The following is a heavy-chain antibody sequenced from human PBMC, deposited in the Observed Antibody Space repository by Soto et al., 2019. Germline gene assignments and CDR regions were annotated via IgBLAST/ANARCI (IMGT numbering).Heavy chain of an antibody. CDR3: ARVRYCSGGSCYPRFDP. CDR1: GGSISSGRYY. J-gene: IGHJ5*02. V-gene: IGHV4-31*01. Sequence: QVQLQESGPGLVKPSQTLSLTSTVSGGSISSGRYYWSWIRHHPGKGLEWIGYIYYSGSTYYNPSLKSLVTISVDTSKNQFSLKLSSVTAADTAVYYCARVRYCSGGSCYPRFDPWGQGTLVTVSS. CDR2: IYYSGST. D-gene: IGHD2-15*01.